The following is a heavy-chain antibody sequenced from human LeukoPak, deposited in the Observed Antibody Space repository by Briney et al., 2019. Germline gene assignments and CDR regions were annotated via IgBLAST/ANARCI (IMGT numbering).Heavy chain of an antibody. J-gene: IGHJ4*02. Sequence: GGSLRLSCAASGFTVSSNYMSWVRQAPGKGLGWVSIVYSCCITFYSASGKGRFTISIDNSKNTLYLQMNSLRAEDTAVYYCAKWVAVAGNFDSWGQGTLVTVSS. V-gene: IGHV3-53*01. CDR2: VYSCCIT. CDR1: GFTVSSNY. D-gene: IGHD6-19*01. CDR3: AKWVAVAGNFDS.